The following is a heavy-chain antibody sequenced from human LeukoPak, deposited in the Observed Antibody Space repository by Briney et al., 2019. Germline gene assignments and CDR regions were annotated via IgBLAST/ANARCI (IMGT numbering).Heavy chain of an antibody. CDR2: ISGSGGST. D-gene: IGHD5-18*01. CDR1: GFTFSSYA. V-gene: IGHV3-23*01. Sequence: GGSLRLSCAASGFTFSSYAMSWVRQAPGKGLEWVSAISGSGGSTYYGDSVKGRFTISRDNSKNTLYLQMNSLRAEDTAVYYCAKGSGYSYGYFVYWGQGTLVTVSS. CDR3: AKGSGYSYGYFVY. J-gene: IGHJ4*02.